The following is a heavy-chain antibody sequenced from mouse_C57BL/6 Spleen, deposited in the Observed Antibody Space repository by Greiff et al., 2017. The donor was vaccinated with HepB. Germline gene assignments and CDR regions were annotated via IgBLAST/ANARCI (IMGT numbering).Heavy chain of an antibody. D-gene: IGHD2-1*01. CDR3: ARDMGNSYAMDY. Sequence: DVMLVESGGGLVKPGGSLKLSCAASGFTFSSYAMSWVRQTPEKRLEWVATISDGGSYTYYPDNVKGRFTISRDNATNNLYLQMSHLKSEDTAMYYCARDMGNSYAMDYWGQGTSVTVSS. J-gene: IGHJ4*01. CDR2: ISDGGSYT. V-gene: IGHV5-4*01. CDR1: GFTFSSYA.